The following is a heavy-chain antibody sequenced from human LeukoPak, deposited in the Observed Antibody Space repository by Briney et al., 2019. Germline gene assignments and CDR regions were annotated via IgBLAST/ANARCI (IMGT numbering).Heavy chain of an antibody. D-gene: IGHD3-10*01. J-gene: IGHJ4*02. CDR2: ISGSGVST. Sequence: PGGSLRLSCAASGFTFSSYAVSWVRQAPGKGLGWVSAISGSGVSTYYADSVKGRFTISSDNSKNTLYLQMNSLRAEDTAVYYCAKDRLYYYGSGSYDYWGQGTLVTVSS. CDR3: AKDRLYYYGSGSYDY. CDR1: GFTFSSYA. V-gene: IGHV3-23*01.